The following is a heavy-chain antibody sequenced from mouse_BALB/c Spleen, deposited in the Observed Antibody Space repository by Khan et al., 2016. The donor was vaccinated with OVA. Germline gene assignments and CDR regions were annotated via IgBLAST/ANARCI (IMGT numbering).Heavy chain of an antibody. V-gene: IGHV1-7*01. Sequence: QVQLQQPGAELAKPGASVKMSCKASGYTFINYWILWVKQRPGQGLEWIGYINPSTGYTEYNQNFKDNATLTADKSSSTAYMQLSSLTSEDSAVYYCARRGLRWDFDYWGQGTTLTVSS. D-gene: IGHD1-1*01. CDR3: ARRGLRWDFDY. CDR2: INPSTGYT. CDR1: GYTFINYW. J-gene: IGHJ2*01.